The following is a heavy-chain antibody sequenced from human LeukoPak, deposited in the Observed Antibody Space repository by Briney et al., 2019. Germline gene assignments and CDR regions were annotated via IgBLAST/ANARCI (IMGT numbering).Heavy chain of an antibody. CDR2: IYYTGST. CDR3: ARGYFDWFLDN. CDR1: GGSISSYY. Sequence: SETLSLTCTVSGGSISSYYWSWIRQPPGKGLEWIGYIYYTGSTNYNPSLDSRVTISVDMSKNQVSLNLKYVTAADTAVYYCARGYFDWFLDNWGRGTLDTVSS. J-gene: IGHJ4*02. D-gene: IGHD3-9*01. V-gene: IGHV4-59*01.